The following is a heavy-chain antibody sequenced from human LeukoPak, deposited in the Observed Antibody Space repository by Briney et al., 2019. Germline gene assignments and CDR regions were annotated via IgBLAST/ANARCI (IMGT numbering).Heavy chain of an antibody. V-gene: IGHV4-39*07. Sequence: SETLSLTCTVSGGSISSSSYYWGWIRQPPGKGLEWIGSIYYSGSTYYNPSLKSRVTISVDTSKNQFSLKLSSMTAADTAVYYCARASTQQQLAGALYYFDYWGQGTLVTVSS. CDR3: ARASTQQQLAGALYYFDY. D-gene: IGHD6-13*01. CDR1: GGSISSSSYY. CDR2: IYYSGST. J-gene: IGHJ4*02.